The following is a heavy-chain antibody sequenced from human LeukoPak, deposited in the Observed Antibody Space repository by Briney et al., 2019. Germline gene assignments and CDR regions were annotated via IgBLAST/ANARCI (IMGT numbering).Heavy chain of an antibody. D-gene: IGHD2-2*02. Sequence: AASVKVSCKASGYTFTSYGISWVRQALGQGLEWMGWISAYNGNTNYAQKLQGRVTMTTDTTTSTAYMELRSLRSEDTAVYYCARGYCISTSCYTTIYGYWGQGTLVTVSS. V-gene: IGHV1-18*01. CDR3: ARGYCISTSCYTTIYGY. J-gene: IGHJ4*02. CDR1: GYTFTSYG. CDR2: ISAYNGNT.